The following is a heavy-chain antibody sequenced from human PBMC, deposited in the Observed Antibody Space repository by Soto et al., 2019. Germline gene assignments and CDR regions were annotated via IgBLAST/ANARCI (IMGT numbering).Heavy chain of an antibody. V-gene: IGHV2-5*02. J-gene: IGHJ4*02. CDR1: GLSLTTDRVG. D-gene: IGHD1-26*01. CDR3: AHAYGGRSLY. CDR2: IYWDDSK. Sequence: QITLKESGPTLVKPTQTLTLTCTFSGLSLTTDRVGVGWIRQPPGEALAWLAVIYWDDSKTYRPSLESRLTITEDTSKNQLALTMPNMHSLDAAPYYCAHAYGGRSLYWGQGTLVTVSS.